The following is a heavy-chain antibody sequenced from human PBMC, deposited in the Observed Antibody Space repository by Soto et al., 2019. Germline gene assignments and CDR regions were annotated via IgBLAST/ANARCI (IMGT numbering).Heavy chain of an antibody. V-gene: IGHV3-30*03. Sequence: QVQLVESGGGVVQPGRSLRLSCAASGFTFRTYGMHWVRQAPGKGLEGVAFMSYDGRQKYYADSVKVRFTISRDNSKNTLDLQMNRLATEDTAVYFCSLEAPGGWHFFDNWGQGTLVTVSS. D-gene: IGHD6-19*01. CDR2: MSYDGRQK. J-gene: IGHJ4*02. CDR1: GFTFRTYG. CDR3: SLEAPGGWHFFDN.